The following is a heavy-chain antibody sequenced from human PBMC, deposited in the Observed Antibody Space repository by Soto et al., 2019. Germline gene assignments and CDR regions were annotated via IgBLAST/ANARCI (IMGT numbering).Heavy chain of an antibody. CDR2: ISSSSRYT. Sequence: LRRSGAGCGGTYSSYYMSWFRQAPDKGLEWVSYISSSSRYTNYSDSVKGRFTRSRDNDKNSRDLQMSSLRAEDTAVYYCEREGIAVGETSDYWVQRSLVPVTS. D-gene: IGHD6-19*01. J-gene: IGHJ4*02. CDR3: EREGIAVGETSDY. V-gene: IGHV3-11*06. CDR1: GGTYSSYY.